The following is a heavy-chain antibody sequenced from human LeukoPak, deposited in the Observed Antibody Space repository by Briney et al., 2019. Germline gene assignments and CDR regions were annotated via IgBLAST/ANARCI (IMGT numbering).Heavy chain of an antibody. J-gene: IGHJ4*02. CDR1: GGTFSSNI. Sequence: GASVKVSCKASGGTFSSNIIGWVRQAPGQGLEWMGGIIPIFGTANYAQKFQGRVTITTDESTSTAYMELSSLRSEDTAVYYCAKGPELERFDYWGQGTLVTVSS. CDR3: AKGPELERFDY. V-gene: IGHV1-69*05. D-gene: IGHD1-1*01. CDR2: IIPIFGTA.